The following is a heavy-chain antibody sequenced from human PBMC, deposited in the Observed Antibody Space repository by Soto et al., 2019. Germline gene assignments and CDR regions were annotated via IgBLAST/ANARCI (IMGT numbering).Heavy chain of an antibody. V-gene: IGHV1-3*01. CDR3: ASDYGSNWRL. D-gene: IGHD6-19*01. J-gene: IGHJ4*02. CDR2: INAGNGNT. CDR1: GFVSTNHN. Sequence: QAHLVQSGTEVKMPGDSVQVSCKASGFVSTNHNFHWVRQAPGQSLEWMGRINAGNGNTQYSQNFQGRVTFTSDPTARAAFMELTKLRFEDRAMYYCASDYGSNWRLWGQGTLVSVSS.